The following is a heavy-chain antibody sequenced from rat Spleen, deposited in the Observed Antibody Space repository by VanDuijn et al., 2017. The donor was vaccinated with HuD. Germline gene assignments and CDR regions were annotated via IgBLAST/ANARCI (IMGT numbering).Heavy chain of an antibody. V-gene: IGHV5S13*01. D-gene: IGHD1-11*01. CDR3: SRHAVRRPTDWYFDF. CDR1: GFTFSNYD. CDR2: ISTGGGNT. Sequence: EVQLVESGGGLVRPGRSLKLSCAASGFTFSNYDMAWIRQAPTKGLEWLASISTGGGNTSYRDSVKGRFTISRDNAKNTQYLQMDRLRSEDTATYYCSRHAVRRPTDWYFDFWGPGTMVTVSS. J-gene: IGHJ1*01.